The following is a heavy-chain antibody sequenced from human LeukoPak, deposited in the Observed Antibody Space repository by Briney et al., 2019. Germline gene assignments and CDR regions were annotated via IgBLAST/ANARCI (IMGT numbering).Heavy chain of an antibody. CDR1: GFTFGTHT. J-gene: IGHJ5*02. D-gene: IGHD3-16*01. V-gene: IGHV3-49*03. CDR3: TRDRFYVWFDP. Sequence: PGGSLRLSCTTSGFTFGTHTMHWFRQAPGKGLQWIGFIRSSGTTQYDASVKDRFTISRDHSKSIAYLQMNSLKTEDTAVYYCTRDRFYVWFDPWGQGTLVTVSS. CDR2: IRSSGTT.